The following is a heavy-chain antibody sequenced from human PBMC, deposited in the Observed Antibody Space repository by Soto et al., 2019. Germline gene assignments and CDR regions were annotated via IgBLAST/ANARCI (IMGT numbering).Heavy chain of an antibody. J-gene: IGHJ2*01. CDR2: INAGSGDT. CDR1: GSTFSAYA. Sequence: ASVKVSCKASGSTFSAYAIHWVRQAPGQGLQWVGWINAGSGDTRYSPKFQGRLIVTRDTSASTAYMELSSLRPNDTAMFYCVTSDWAWWGR. CDR3: VTSDWAW. V-gene: IGHV1-3*01. D-gene: IGHD3-9*01.